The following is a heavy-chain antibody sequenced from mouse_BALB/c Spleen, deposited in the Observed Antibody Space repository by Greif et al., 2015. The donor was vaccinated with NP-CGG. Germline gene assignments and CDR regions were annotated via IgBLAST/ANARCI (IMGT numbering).Heavy chain of an antibody. V-gene: IGHV1S127*01. CDR1: GYTFTSYW. Sequence: VQLVESGAELVKPGASVKMSCKASGYTFTSYWMHWVKQRPGQGLEWIGVIDPSDSYTSYNQKFKGKATLTVDTSSSTAYMQLSSLTPEDSAVYYCTRGIMITSWFAYWGQGTLVTVSA. CDR3: TRGIMITSWFAY. CDR2: IDPSDSYT. J-gene: IGHJ3*01. D-gene: IGHD2-4*01.